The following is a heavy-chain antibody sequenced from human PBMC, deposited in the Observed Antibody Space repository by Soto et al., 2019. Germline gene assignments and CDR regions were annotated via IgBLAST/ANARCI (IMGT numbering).Heavy chain of an antibody. CDR1: GYTFTSHG. CDR2: ISSFNGKR. D-gene: IGHD3-16*02. V-gene: IGHV1-18*01. Sequence: QLVQSGGEVKKPGASVKVSCKPSGYTFTSHGISWVRQAPGQGLEWMGWISSFNGKRDYAQKFQDRATMTADTPTTTTYMELRSLRPDDTAVYYCARLLTEGATYREDAFDLWGQGTKVTVSS. CDR3: ARLLTEGATYREDAFDL. J-gene: IGHJ3*01.